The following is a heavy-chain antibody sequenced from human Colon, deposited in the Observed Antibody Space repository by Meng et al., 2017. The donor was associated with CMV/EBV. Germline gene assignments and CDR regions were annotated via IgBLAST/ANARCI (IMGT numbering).Heavy chain of an antibody. CDR2: IKSKTDGGTT. D-gene: IGHD4-23*01. CDR3: TTDRWSDY. Sequence: GGSLRLSCAASELTFSNYAFHWVRQAPGKGLEWVGRIKSKTDGGTTDYAAPVKGRFTISRDDSKNTLYLQMNSLKTEDTAVYYCTTDRWSDYWGQGTLVTVSS. J-gene: IGHJ4*02. V-gene: IGHV3-15*01. CDR1: ELTFSNYA.